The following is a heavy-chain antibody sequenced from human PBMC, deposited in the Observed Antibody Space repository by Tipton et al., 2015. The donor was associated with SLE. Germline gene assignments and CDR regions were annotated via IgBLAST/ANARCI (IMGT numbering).Heavy chain of an antibody. V-gene: IGHV4-39*07. CDR1: GGSISSSSYY. Sequence: TLSLTCTVSGGSISSSSYYWGWIRQPPGKGLEWIGEIYHSGSTNYNPSLKSRVTISVDTSKNQFSLKLSSVTAADTAVYYCARGHTAMVGSLYYYGMDVWGQGTTVTVSS. J-gene: IGHJ6*02. D-gene: IGHD5-18*01. CDR3: ARGHTAMVGSLYYYGMDV. CDR2: IYHSGST.